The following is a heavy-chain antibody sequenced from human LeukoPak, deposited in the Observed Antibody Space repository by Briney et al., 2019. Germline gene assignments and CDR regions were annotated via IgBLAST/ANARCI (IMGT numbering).Heavy chain of an antibody. CDR1: GGSISSCY. CDR2: IYYSGYT. J-gene: IGHJ4*02. CDR3: ARFRVAGTRYFDY. D-gene: IGHD6-19*01. V-gene: IGHV4-59*01. Sequence: SETLSLTCTVSGGSISSCYWSWIRQPPGKGLEWIGYIYYSGYTNYNPSLKSRVTISVVTSKNHFSLNLKLSSVTAADTAVYYCARFRVAGTRYFDYWGQGTLVTVSS.